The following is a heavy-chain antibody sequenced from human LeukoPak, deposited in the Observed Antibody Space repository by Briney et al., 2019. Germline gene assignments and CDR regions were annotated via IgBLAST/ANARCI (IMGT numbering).Heavy chain of an antibody. Sequence: ASVKVSCKASGYTFTGYYMHWVRQAPGQGLEWMGWINPNSGDTNYAQKFQGRVTMTRDTSISTAYMELSRLRSDDTAVYYCARIWLSNWFDPWGQGTLVTVSS. CDR1: GYTFTGYY. CDR2: INPNSGDT. V-gene: IGHV1-2*02. D-gene: IGHD3-9*01. CDR3: ARIWLSNWFDP. J-gene: IGHJ5*02.